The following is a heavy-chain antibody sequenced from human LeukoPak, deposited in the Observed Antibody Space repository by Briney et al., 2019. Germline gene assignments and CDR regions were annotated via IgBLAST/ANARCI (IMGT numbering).Heavy chain of an antibody. J-gene: IGHJ4*02. CDR2: ISAYYGNT. D-gene: IGHD3-10*01. CDR3: AGSGSYYGIFDY. V-gene: IGHV1-18*01. CDR1: GYTFTNYG. Sequence: ASVKVSCKAAGYTFTNYGINWVRQAPGQGLEWMGWISAYYGNTNYAQKLQGRVTMTTDTTTNTTYMELRSLRSDDTAVYYCAGSGSYYGIFDYWGQGTLVTVSS.